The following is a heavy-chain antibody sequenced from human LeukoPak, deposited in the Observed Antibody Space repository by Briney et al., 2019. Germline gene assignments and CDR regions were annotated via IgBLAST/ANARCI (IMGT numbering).Heavy chain of an antibody. CDR1: GYTFTSYG. CDR3: ARADYDILTGYSTFDY. Sequence: ASVKVSCKASGYTFTSYGINWVRQAPGQGLEWMGWISAYNGNTNYAQKLQGRVTMTTDTSTSTAYMELRSLRSDDTAVYYCARADYDILTGYSTFDYWGQGTLVTVSS. D-gene: IGHD3-9*01. V-gene: IGHV1-18*01. CDR2: ISAYNGNT. J-gene: IGHJ4*02.